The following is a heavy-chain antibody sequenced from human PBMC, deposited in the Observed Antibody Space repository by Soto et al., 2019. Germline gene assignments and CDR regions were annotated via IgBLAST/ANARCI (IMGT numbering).Heavy chain of an antibody. J-gene: IGHJ4*01. Sequence: SETLSLTCTVSGGSISYCCYYWNWLPPHPGLGREWIVYNHYSGSTWHNLSLRISVTIYMDTYKYSLSLTLRSVAAADAPDYYCSRVRGSGSYAEYYLDAWGQGTLVTVSS. CDR3: SRVRGSGSYAEYYLDA. D-gene: IGHD3-10*01. V-gene: IGHV4-31*03. CDR2: NHYSGST. CDR1: GGSISYCCYY.